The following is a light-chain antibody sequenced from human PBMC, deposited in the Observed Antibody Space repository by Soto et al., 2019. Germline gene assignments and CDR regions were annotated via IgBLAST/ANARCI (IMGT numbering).Light chain of an antibody. CDR3: LQHNSYPRA. Sequence: DIQMSQSPSVMSASVGDRVTITCRASHGISNNLAWFQQKPRKDLKRLIYSASTLQSGVPSRCSGSGSGTAITLTISSLQPADFPTYYCLQHNSYPRAFGQGTKLYIK. J-gene: IGKJ2*01. CDR2: SAS. CDR1: HGISNN. V-gene: IGKV1-17*03.